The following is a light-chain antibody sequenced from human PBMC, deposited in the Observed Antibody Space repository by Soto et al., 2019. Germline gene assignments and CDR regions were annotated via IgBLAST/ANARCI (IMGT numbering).Light chain of an antibody. Sequence: SVLTQPTSSSGTPGQRVTISCSGSGFNTETNNVNWYQQLPGTAPQLLIYSNNQRPSGVPDRFSGSKSGTSASLAISGLQSEDEADYYCAAWDDSLNTYVFGSVT. J-gene: IGLJ1*01. CDR1: GFNTETNN. CDR2: SNN. CDR3: AAWDDSLNTYV. V-gene: IGLV1-44*01.